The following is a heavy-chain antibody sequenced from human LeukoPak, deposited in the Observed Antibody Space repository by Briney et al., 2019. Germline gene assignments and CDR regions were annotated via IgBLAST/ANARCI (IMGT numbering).Heavy chain of an antibody. CDR1: GFTFSSYS. Sequence: GGSLRLSCAAPGFTFSSYSMNWVRQAPGKGLEWVSSISSSSSYIYYADSVKGRFTISRDNAKNSLYLQMNSLRAEDTAVYYCAKRGGSSSSLYYYYYYMDVWGRGTTVTVSS. J-gene: IGHJ6*03. CDR3: AKRGGSSSSLYYYYYYMDV. CDR2: ISSSSSYI. D-gene: IGHD6-6*01. V-gene: IGHV3-21*01.